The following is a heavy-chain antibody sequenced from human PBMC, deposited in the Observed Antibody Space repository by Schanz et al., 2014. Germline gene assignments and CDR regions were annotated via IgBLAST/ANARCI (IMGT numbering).Heavy chain of an antibody. Sequence: EVQLVESGGGLVQPGGSLRLSCAASGFTFSSYWMSWVRQAPGEGLEWVANIKQDGIEKYYVDSVKGRFTISRDNAKNSLYLQMNSLTADDTAVYYCARDKGGYYPFDYWGRGTLVTVSS. CDR2: IKQDGIEK. V-gene: IGHV3-7*01. J-gene: IGHJ4*02. CDR1: GFTFSSYW. D-gene: IGHD3-3*01. CDR3: ARDKGGYYPFDY.